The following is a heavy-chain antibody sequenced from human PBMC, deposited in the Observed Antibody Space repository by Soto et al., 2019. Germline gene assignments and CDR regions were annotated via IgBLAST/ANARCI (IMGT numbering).Heavy chain of an antibody. Sequence: GGSLRLSCAASGFTFSDYYMSWIRQTPGKGLEWVSYLTPSGHAAEYADSVRGRFTISRDNYKNSLYLQMNSLRFEDTGVYYCARAIRGYGTYGGYLGQGTLVTVSS. D-gene: IGHD5-12*01. J-gene: IGHJ4*02. V-gene: IGHV3-11*04. CDR1: GFTFSDYY. CDR3: ARAIRGYGTYGGY. CDR2: LTPSGHAA.